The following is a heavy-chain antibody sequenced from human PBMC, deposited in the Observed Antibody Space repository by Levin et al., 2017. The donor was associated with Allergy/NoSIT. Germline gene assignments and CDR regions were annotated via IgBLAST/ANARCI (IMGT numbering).Heavy chain of an antibody. D-gene: IGHD6-19*01. CDR1: GFTFSSYG. J-gene: IGHJ5*02. V-gene: IGHV3-30*18. CDR3: AKDYSVGWDAGWFDP. Sequence: PGGSLRLSCAASGFTFSSYGMHWVRQAPGKGLEWVAVISYDGSNKYYADSVKGRFTISRDNSKNTLYLQMNSLRAEDTAVYYCAKDYSVGWDAGWFDPWGQGTLVTVSS. CDR2: ISYDGSNK.